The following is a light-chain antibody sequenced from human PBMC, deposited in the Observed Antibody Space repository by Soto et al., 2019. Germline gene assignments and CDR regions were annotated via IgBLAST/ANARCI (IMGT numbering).Light chain of an antibody. CDR3: TSYTSSSTLDV. J-gene: IGLJ1*01. CDR2: DVR. Sequence: QSALTQPASVSGSPGQSITISCTGTSSDVGGYNYVSWYQQHPGKAPKLMIYDVRNRASGASNRFSGSKSGNMASLTISGLQAEDEADYYCTSYTSSSTLDVFGTGTKLTVL. V-gene: IGLV2-14*01. CDR1: SSDVGGYNY.